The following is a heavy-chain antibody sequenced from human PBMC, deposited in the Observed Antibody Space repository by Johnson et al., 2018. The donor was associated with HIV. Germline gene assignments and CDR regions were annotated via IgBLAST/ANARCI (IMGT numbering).Heavy chain of an antibody. D-gene: IGHD1/OR15-1a*01. V-gene: IGHV3-11*04. CDR3: ARDLHPGTSPFVAIRAFDI. CDR2: ISSSSSTI. CDR1: GFSFSDYY. J-gene: IGHJ3*02. Sequence: VQLVESGGDLVKPGGSLRLSCAASGFSFSDYYMSWIRRAPGKGLEWVSYISSSSSTIYYGDSVKGRFTISRYNARNSLYLHMNSLRAGDTAVYYCARDLHPGTSPFVAIRAFDIWGHGTMVTVSA.